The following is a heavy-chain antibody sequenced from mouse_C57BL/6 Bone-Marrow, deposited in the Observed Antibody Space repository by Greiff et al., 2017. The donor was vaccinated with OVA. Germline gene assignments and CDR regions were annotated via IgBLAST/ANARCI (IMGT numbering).Heavy chain of an antibody. CDR3: ARSDGYFAWFAY. D-gene: IGHD2-3*01. V-gene: IGHV1-22*01. CDR2: INPNNGGT. J-gene: IGHJ3*01. CDR1: GYTFTDYN. Sequence: EVKLQQSGPELVKPGASVKMSCKASGYTFTDYNMHWVKQSHGKSLEWIGYINPNNGGTSYNQKFKGKATLTVNKSSSTAYMELRSLTSEDSAVYYCARSDGYFAWFAYWGQGTLVTVSA.